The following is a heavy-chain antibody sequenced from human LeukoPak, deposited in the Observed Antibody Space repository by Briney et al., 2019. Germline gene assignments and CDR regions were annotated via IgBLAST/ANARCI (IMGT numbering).Heavy chain of an antibody. CDR2: ISVSGGTT. CDR1: GLTFSSFA. D-gene: IGHD6-13*01. V-gene: IGHV3-23*01. J-gene: IGHJ4*02. CDR3: AKVEHSSSWSDFDY. Sequence: QPGGSLRLSCAASGLTFSSFAMSWVRQAPGKGLEWVSAISVSGGTTYYADSVRGRFAISRDSSKNTLYLQMNSLRAEDTAVYYCAKVEHSSSWSDFDYWGQGTLVTVSS.